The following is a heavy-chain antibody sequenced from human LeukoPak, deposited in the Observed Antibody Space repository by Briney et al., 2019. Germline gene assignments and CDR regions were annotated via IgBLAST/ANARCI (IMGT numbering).Heavy chain of an antibody. V-gene: IGHV1-8*01. CDR1: GYTFTSYD. J-gene: IGHJ4*02. CDR3: ARDIAAPFDY. D-gene: IGHD6-13*01. CDR2: MNPNSGNT. Sequence: ASVKVPCKASGYTFTSYDINWVRQATGQGLEWMGWMNPNSGNTGHAQKFQGRVTMTRNTSISTAYMELSSLRSEDTAVYYCARDIAAPFDYWGQGTLVTVSS.